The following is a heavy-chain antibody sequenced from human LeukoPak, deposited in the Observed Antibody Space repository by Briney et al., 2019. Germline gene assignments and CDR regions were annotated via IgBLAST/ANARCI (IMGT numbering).Heavy chain of an antibody. CDR3: ARGHGGYSYGYPPHDY. V-gene: IGHV3-30-3*01. J-gene: IGHJ4*02. CDR2: ISYDGSNK. Sequence: GGSLRLSCAASGFTFSSYAMHWVRQAPGKGLEWVAVISYDGSNKYYADSVKGRFTISRDNSKNTLYLQMNSLRAEDTAVYYCARGHGGYSYGYPPHDYWGQGTLVTVSS. D-gene: IGHD5-18*01. CDR1: GFTFSSYA.